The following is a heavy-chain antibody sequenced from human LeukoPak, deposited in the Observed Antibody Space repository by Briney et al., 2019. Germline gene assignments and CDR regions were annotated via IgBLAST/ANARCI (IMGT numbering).Heavy chain of an antibody. CDR2: INHSGST. Sequence: SETLSLTCAVYGGSFSGYYWSWIRQPPGRGLEWIGEINHSGSTYYNPSLKSRVTISVDTSKNQFSLKLSSVTAADTAVYYCARGLTVAGTGDYWGQGTLVTVSS. V-gene: IGHV4-34*01. J-gene: IGHJ4*02. D-gene: IGHD6-19*01. CDR3: ARGLTVAGTGDY. CDR1: GGSFSGYY.